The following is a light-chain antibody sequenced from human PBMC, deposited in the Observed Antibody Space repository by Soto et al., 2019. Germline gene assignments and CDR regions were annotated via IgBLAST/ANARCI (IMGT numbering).Light chain of an antibody. CDR3: QQYNNWPIT. V-gene: IGKV3-15*01. CDR1: QSVSSN. J-gene: IGKJ5*01. Sequence: ELVLTQFPATLSVSPGERATLSCRASQSVSSNLAWYQQKPGQAPRLLIYGASTRATGIPARFSGSGSGTEFTLTISSLQSEDFAVYYCQQYNNWPITFGQGTRLEI. CDR2: GAS.